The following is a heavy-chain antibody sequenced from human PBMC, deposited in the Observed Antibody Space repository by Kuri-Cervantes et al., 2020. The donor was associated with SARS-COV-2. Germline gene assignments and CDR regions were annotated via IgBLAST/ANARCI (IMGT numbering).Heavy chain of an antibody. Sequence: GGSLRLSCAASGFTFSSYRMSWVRQAPGKGLEWVANIKQDGSEKYYVDSVKGRFTISRDNAKNSLYLQMNSLRAEDTAAYYCARDNVFGELDYWGQGTLVTVSS. D-gene: IGHD3-10*01. V-gene: IGHV3-7*01. CDR2: IKQDGSEK. CDR1: GFTFSSYR. J-gene: IGHJ4*02. CDR3: ARDNVFGELDY.